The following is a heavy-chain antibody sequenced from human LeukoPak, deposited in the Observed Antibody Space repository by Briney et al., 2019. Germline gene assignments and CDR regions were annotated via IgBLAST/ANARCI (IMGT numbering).Heavy chain of an antibody. J-gene: IGHJ4*02. Sequence: SETLSLTCTVSGGSISSSSYYWGWIRQPPGKGLEWIGSIYYSGSTYYNPSLKSRVTISVDTSKNQFSLKLSSVTAADTAVYYCAAGYSSSWYVRYFDYWGQGTLVTVPS. D-gene: IGHD6-13*01. V-gene: IGHV4-39*01. CDR2: IYYSGST. CDR3: AAGYSSSWYVRYFDY. CDR1: GGSISSSSYY.